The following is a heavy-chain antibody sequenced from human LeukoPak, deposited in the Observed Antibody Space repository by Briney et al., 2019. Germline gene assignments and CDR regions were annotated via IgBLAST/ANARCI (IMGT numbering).Heavy chain of an antibody. D-gene: IGHD2-15*01. CDR3: ARLSGRVVCSAGSCYIDS. J-gene: IGHJ4*02. Sequence: GGSLRLSCAASGFSLTTYWMTWVRQSPGKGLEWVANIKEDGSEKYYVDSVEGRFAISRDIAKNSLYLQMNSLRVEDTAVYYCARLSGRVVCSAGSCYIDSWGQGTLVTVSS. CDR2: IKEDGSEK. V-gene: IGHV3-7*03. CDR1: GFSLTTYW.